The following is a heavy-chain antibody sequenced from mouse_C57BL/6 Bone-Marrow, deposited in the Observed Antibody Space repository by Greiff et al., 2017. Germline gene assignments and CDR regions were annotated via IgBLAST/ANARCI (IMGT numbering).Heavy chain of an antibody. J-gene: IGHJ3*01. Sequence: QVQLKESGAELVRPGTSVKMSCKASGYTFTNYWIGWAKQRPGHGLEWIGDIYPGGGYTNYNAKFKGKATLTADKSSSTAYMQFSSLTSEDSAIYYCARHDYDPWFAYWGQGTLVTVSA. CDR1: GYTFTNYW. CDR2: IYPGGGYT. CDR3: ARHDYDPWFAY. D-gene: IGHD2-4*01. V-gene: IGHV1-63*01.